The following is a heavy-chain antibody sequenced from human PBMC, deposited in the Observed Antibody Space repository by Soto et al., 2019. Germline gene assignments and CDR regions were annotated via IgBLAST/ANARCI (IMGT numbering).Heavy chain of an antibody. V-gene: IGHV3-30*18. D-gene: IGHD2-15*01. Sequence: QVQLVESGGGVVQPGRCLRLSCAASGFTFSSYGMHWVRQAPGKGLEWVAVISYDGSNKYYADSVKGRFTISRDNYKNTLYLQMNSLRAADTAVYYCAKDYKWEVVVVVAATPHYWGQGTLVTVSS. CDR1: GFTFSSYG. J-gene: IGHJ4*02. CDR3: AKDYKWEVVVVVAATPHY. CDR2: ISYDGSNK.